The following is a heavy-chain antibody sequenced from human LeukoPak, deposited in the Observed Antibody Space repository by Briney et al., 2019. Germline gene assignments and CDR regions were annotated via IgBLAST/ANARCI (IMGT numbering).Heavy chain of an antibody. J-gene: IGHJ4*02. CDR2: ISSSSSYI. Sequence: GGSLRLSCAASGFTFSSSSMNWVRQAPRKGLECVSSISSSSSYIYYADSVKGRFTISRDNAKNSLYLQMNSLRAEDTAVYYCARDLGGSDAAPPDYWGQGTLVTVSS. CDR1: GFTFSSSS. V-gene: IGHV3-21*04. D-gene: IGHD1-26*01. CDR3: ARDLGGSDAAPPDY.